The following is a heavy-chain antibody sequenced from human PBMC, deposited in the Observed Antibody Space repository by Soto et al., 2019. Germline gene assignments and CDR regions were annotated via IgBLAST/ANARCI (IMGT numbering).Heavy chain of an antibody. J-gene: IGHJ3*02. CDR1: GYSFTRYW. CDR2: IDPSDSYT. V-gene: IGHV5-10-1*01. D-gene: IGHD3-22*01. CDR3: ASPGSYYYDSSGSDAFDI. Sequence: PGESLKISCKGSGYSFTRYWISWVRQMPGKGLEWMGRIDPSDSYTNYSPSFQGHVTISADKSISTAYLQWSSLKASDTAMYYCASPGSYYYDSSGSDAFDIWGQGTMVTVSS.